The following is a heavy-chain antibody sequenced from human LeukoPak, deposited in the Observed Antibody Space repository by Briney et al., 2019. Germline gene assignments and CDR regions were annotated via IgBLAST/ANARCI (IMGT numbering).Heavy chain of an antibody. J-gene: IGHJ5*02. CDR2: INPNSGVT. Sequence: ASVKVSCKASGYTFTGYYMHWVRQAPGQGLEWMGWINPNSGVTNYAQKFQGRVTMTRDTSISTAYMELSRLRSDDTAVYYCARGLRYCSGGSCNWFDPWGQGTLVTVSS. V-gene: IGHV1-2*02. CDR1: GYTFTGYY. D-gene: IGHD2-15*01. CDR3: ARGLRYCSGGSCNWFDP.